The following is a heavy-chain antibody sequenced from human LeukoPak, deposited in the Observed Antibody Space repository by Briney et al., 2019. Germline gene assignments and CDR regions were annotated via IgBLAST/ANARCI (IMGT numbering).Heavy chain of an antibody. CDR2: INPTSGDT. D-gene: IGHD6-25*01. CDR1: GYTFTSYY. Sequence: ASVKVSCKASGYTFTSYYVHWVRQAPGQGLQWRGIINPTSGDTNYAQNFQGRVTMTRDMSTSTVYMELSSLRSEDTAVYYCARYGFSSVWQGGWHAFDIWGHGTMVTVSS. CDR3: ARYGFSSVWQGGWHAFDI. J-gene: IGHJ3*02. V-gene: IGHV1-46*01.